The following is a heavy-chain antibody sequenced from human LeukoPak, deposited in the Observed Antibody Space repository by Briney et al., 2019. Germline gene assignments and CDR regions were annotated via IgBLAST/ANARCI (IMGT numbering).Heavy chain of an antibody. J-gene: IGHJ4*02. V-gene: IGHV3-7*04. CDR3: ARGLLAAAGIDY. D-gene: IGHD6-13*01. CDR1: GFTFSRYW. CDR2: IKQDGSEK. Sequence: GGSLSLSCAASGFTFSRYWMTGVRQAPGKGLEWVDNIKQDGSEKNHVDSVKGRFTISRDNAKNSLYLQMNSLRAEDTAVYYCARGLLAAAGIDYWGQGALVTVSS.